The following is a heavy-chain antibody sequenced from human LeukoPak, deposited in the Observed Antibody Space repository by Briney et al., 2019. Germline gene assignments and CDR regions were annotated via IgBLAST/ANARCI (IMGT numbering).Heavy chain of an antibody. Sequence: GASVKVSCKVSGYTFTDYYMHWVQQAPGKGLEWMGLVDPEDGETIYAEKFQGRVTITVDTSTDTAYMELSSLRSEDTAVYYCARDASNWSAFDSWGQGTLVTVSS. CDR2: VDPEDGET. J-gene: IGHJ5*01. CDR1: GYTFTDYY. D-gene: IGHD1-20*01. V-gene: IGHV1-69-2*01. CDR3: ARDASNWSAFDS.